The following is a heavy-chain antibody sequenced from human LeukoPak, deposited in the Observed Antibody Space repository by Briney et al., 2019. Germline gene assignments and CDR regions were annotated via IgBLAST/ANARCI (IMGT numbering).Heavy chain of an antibody. D-gene: IGHD1-1*01. V-gene: IGHV3-64*01. CDR1: GFTFSRYA. CDR3: ARSRTTGTPTFDP. Sequence: GGSLRLSCAASGFTFSRYAMHWVRQAPGKGLEYGSSISSNGGSTYYANSVKGRFTISRDNSKNTLYLQMGSLRAEDMAVYYCARSRTTGTPTFDPCGQGTLVTVSS. CDR2: ISSNGGST. J-gene: IGHJ5*02.